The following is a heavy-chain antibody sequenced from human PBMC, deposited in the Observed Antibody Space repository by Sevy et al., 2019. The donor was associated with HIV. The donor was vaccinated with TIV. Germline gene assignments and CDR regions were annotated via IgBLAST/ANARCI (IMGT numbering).Heavy chain of an antibody. CDR2: IIPIFGTA. V-gene: IGHV1-69*13. CDR1: GGTFSSYA. D-gene: IGHD6-6*01. J-gene: IGHJ6*02. Sequence: ASVKVSCKSSGGTFSSYAISWLRQAPGQGLEWMGGIIPIFGTANYAQKFQGRVTITADESTSAAYMELSSLRSEDTAVYYCAQGTGIAARGPDINHYSSYGMDVWGQGTTVTVSS. CDR3: AQGTGIAARGPDINHYSSYGMDV.